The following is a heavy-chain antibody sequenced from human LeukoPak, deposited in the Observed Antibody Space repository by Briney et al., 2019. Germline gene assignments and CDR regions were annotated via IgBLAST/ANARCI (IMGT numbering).Heavy chain of an antibody. CDR2: IYYSGST. D-gene: IGHD4-17*01. CDR3: ARVPDYGDYVGSFDY. J-gene: IGHJ4*02. V-gene: IGHV4-31*03. CDR1: GGSISRGGYY. Sequence: SETLSLTCTVSGGSISRGGYYWSWIRQHPGKGLEWIGYIYYSGSTYYNPSLKSRVTISVDTSKNQFSLKLSSVTAADTAVYYCARVPDYGDYVGSFDYWGQGTLVTVSS.